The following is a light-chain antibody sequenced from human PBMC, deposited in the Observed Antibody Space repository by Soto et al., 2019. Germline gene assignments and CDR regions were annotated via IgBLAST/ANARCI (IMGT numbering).Light chain of an antibody. CDR1: QSVSSN. V-gene: IGKV3-15*01. CDR2: GAS. CDR3: QQYNSWPPLT. Sequence: EIVMTQSPATLSVSPGERATLSCRASQSVSSNLAWYQQKPGQAPRLLIYGASTRATGIPARFSGSGSGTEFTLTISSLQSEDLAVDYYQQYNSWPPLTFGGGTKVEIK. J-gene: IGKJ4*01.